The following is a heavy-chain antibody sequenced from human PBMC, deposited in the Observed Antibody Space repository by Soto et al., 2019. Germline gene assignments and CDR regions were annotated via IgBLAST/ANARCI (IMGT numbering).Heavy chain of an antibody. CDR1: GFKIDDYA. CDR2: ISWKSGSM. J-gene: IGHJ3*01. CDR3: AKDIYDILTGYSRGDGLDL. Sequence: EVQLVESGGDLVQPGRSLRLACTASGFKIDDYAMHWVRQAPGKGLEWASGISWKSGSMNYADSVKGRFTISRDNAKNSLYLQMNSLRSEDTALYYCAKDIYDILTGYSRGDGLDLWGHGTTVTVSS. V-gene: IGHV3-9*01. D-gene: IGHD3-9*01.